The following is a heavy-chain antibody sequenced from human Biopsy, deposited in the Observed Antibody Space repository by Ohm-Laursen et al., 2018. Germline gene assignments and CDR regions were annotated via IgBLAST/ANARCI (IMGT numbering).Heavy chain of an antibody. J-gene: IGHJ2*01. Sequence: SVKVSCKPSGYTFTDYYIHWVRQAPGQGPEWMGWINPKSGGTNYAQKFQGRVTMTRDTSMSTAYMELNRLRSDDTAVYYCARGGLNYWYFDLWGRGTLVTVSS. CDR2: INPKSGGT. CDR3: ARGGLNYWYFDL. V-gene: IGHV1-2*02. D-gene: IGHD1-26*01. CDR1: GYTFTDYY.